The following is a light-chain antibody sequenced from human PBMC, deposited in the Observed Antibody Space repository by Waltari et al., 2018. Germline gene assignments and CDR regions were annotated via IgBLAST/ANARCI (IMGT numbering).Light chain of an antibody. CDR2: DVS. J-gene: IGLJ2*01. CDR1: SSDVGHYIY. CDR3: SSFTSASTVGVI. Sequence: QSALTQPASVSGSPGQSITISCTGTSSDVGHYIYVSWYQQRPGKAPKLMIYDVSYRPSGISSRFSGSKSGSTASLTIYGLQAEDEADYYCSSFTSASTVGVIFGGGTKLTVL. V-gene: IGLV2-14*03.